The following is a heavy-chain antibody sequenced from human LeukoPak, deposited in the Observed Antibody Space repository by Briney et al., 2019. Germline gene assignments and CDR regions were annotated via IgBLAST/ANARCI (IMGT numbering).Heavy chain of an antibody. J-gene: IGHJ4*02. CDR3: AKDQYCTSTSCYVGY. CDR1: GFIFSSNA. V-gene: IGHV3-23*01. Sequence: GGSLRLSCAASGFIFSSNAMSWIRQAPGRGLEWVSAITGSGDATFYADSVKGRFTISRDNSKNTLYLQLNSLRVEDTAVYYCAKDQYCTSTSCYVGYWGQGTLVTVSS. D-gene: IGHD2-2*01. CDR2: ITGSGDAT.